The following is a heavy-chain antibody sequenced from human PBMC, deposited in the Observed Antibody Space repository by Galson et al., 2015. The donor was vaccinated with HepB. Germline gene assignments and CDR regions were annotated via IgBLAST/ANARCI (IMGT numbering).Heavy chain of an antibody. CDR2: IYYGGST. Sequence: LSLTCTVSGGSISSYYWSWIRQPPGKGLEWLGYIYYGGSTNYNPSLKSRVTISVDTSKNQFSLKLSSVTAADTAVYYCARSIAAAGGWFDPWGQGTLVTVSS. CDR3: ARSIAAAGGWFDP. D-gene: IGHD6-13*01. J-gene: IGHJ5*02. V-gene: IGHV4-59*08. CDR1: GGSISSYY.